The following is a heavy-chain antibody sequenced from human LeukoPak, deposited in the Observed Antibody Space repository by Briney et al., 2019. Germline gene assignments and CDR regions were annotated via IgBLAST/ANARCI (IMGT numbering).Heavy chain of an antibody. CDR1: GGSISNYY. Sequence: SETLSLTCTVSGGSISNYYWSWIRQPPGKGLEWIGYISYSGTTNYNPSLKSRVTISVDTSKNQFSLKLSSVTAADTAVYYCARVGYSSGWSHFDLWGRGTLVTVSS. J-gene: IGHJ2*01. CDR3: ARVGYSSGWSHFDL. V-gene: IGHV4-59*01. D-gene: IGHD6-19*01. CDR2: ISYSGTT.